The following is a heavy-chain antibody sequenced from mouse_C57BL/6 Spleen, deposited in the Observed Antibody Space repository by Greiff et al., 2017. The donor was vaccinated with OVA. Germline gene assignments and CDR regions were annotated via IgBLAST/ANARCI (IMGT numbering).Heavy chain of an antibody. V-gene: IGHV1-80*01. CDR2: IYPGDGDT. D-gene: IGHD2-4*01. CDR3: ARSYDYDGVFAY. Sequence: VQLQQSGAELVKPGASVKISCKASGYAFSSYWMNWVKQRPGKGLEWIGQIYPGDGDTNYNGKFKGKATLTADKSSSTAYMQLSSLTSEDSAVYYCARSYDYDGVFAYWGQGTLVTVSA. J-gene: IGHJ3*01. CDR1: GYAFSSYW.